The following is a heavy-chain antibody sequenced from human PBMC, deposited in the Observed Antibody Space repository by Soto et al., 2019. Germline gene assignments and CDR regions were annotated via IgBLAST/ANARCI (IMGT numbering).Heavy chain of an antibody. D-gene: IGHD6-6*01. CDR3: AKDRAYSSSPGIDY. J-gene: IGHJ4*02. Sequence: GGSLRLSCAASGFTFDDYAMHWVRQAPGKGLEWVSGISWNSDSIGYEDSVKGRFTISRDNAKNSLYLQMNSLRAEDTALYDCAKDRAYSSSPGIDYWGQGTLVTVSS. CDR1: GFTFDDYA. V-gene: IGHV3-9*01. CDR2: ISWNSDSI.